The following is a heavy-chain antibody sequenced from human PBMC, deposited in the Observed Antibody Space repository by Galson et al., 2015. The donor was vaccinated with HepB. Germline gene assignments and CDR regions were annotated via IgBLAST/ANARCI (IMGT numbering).Heavy chain of an antibody. D-gene: IGHD2-2*02. Sequence: SLRLSCADSGFTFSSYRMHWVRQAPGEGLAWVAVVSYVGSNEFYEDSVKGRFTISRDNSKNTLYLQMNRLRAEDTAVYYCAKDRWRYDCSSARCYTGGIDYWGQGTLVTVSA. CDR2: VSYVGSNE. V-gene: IGHV3-30*18. CDR1: GFTFSSYR. J-gene: IGHJ4*02. CDR3: AKDRWRYDCSSARCYTGGIDY.